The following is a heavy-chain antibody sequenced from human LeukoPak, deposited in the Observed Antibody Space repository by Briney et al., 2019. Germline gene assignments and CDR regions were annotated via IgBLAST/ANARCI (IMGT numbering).Heavy chain of an antibody. D-gene: IGHD3-9*01. V-gene: IGHV4-39*07. J-gene: IGHJ4*02. Sequence: SETLSLTCTVSGGSISSSTYYWGWIRQPPGKGLEWIGSIFYSGRTYYNPSLKSRVTMSVDTSKNQFSLRLSSVNAADTAVYYCARDGDILTGLFDFWGQGTLVTVSS. CDR1: GGSISSSTYY. CDR3: ARDGDILTGLFDF. CDR2: IFYSGRT.